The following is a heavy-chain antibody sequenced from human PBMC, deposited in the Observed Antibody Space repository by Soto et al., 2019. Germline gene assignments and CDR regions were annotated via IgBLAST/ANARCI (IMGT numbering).Heavy chain of an antibody. J-gene: IGHJ6*02. CDR3: ARSPDSSGYYPRWYYYGMDV. CDR2: IYHSGST. CDR1: GGSISSSNW. Sequence: SETLSLTCAVSGGSISSSNWWSWVRQPPGKGLEWIGEIYHSGSTNYIPSLKSRVTISVGKSKNQFSLKLSSVTAADTAVYYCARSPDSSGYYPRWYYYGMDVWGQGTTVTVSS. V-gene: IGHV4-4*02. D-gene: IGHD3-22*01.